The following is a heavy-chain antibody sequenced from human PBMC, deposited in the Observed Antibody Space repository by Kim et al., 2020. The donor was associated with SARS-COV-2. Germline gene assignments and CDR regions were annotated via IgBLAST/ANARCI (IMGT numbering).Heavy chain of an antibody. CDR1: GYTFTSYG. J-gene: IGHJ4*02. D-gene: IGHD2-21*01. CDR3: ARVPFSRGGEPGYYFDY. V-gene: IGHV1-18*01. CDR2: ISAYNGNT. Sequence: ASVKVSCKASGYTFTSYGISWVRQAPGQGLEWMGWISAYNGNTNYAQKLQGRVTMTTDTSTSTAYMELRSLRSDDTAVYYCARVPFSRGGEPGYYFDYWGQGTLVTVSS.